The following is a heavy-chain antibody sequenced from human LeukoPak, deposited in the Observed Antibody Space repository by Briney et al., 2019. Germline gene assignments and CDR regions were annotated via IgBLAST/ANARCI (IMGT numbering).Heavy chain of an antibody. Sequence: ASVKVSCKASGFTFITYGFGWVRQAPGQGLEWMGWISAYDGDTKYAQNLQGRVTMTTDTSTSTAYMELRSLRSEDTAVYYCARALTTVVTLAYWGQGTLVTVSS. CDR2: ISAYDGDT. CDR3: ARALTTVVTLAY. D-gene: IGHD4-23*01. J-gene: IGHJ4*02. CDR1: GFTFITYG. V-gene: IGHV1-18*01.